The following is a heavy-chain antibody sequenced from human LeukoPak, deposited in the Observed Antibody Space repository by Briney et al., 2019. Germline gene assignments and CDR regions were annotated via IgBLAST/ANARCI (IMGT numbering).Heavy chain of an antibody. CDR1: GGSIGSSSYY. J-gene: IGHJ4*02. V-gene: IGHV4-39*01. D-gene: IGHD3-10*01. CDR2: IYYSGST. Sequence: SETLSLTCTVSGGSIGSSSYYWGWIRQPPGKGLEWIGSIYYSGSTYYNPSLKSRVTISVDTSKNQFSLRLTSVTAADTAVYYCARIGVWFGEGNLSGYFDYWGQGILVTVSS. CDR3: ARIGVWFGEGNLSGYFDY.